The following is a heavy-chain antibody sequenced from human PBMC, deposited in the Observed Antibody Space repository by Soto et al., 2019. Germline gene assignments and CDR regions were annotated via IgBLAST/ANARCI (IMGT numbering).Heavy chain of an antibody. CDR1: GDSVSSPYY. Sequence: QVQLQESGPGLVKPSGTLSLTCAVSGDSVSSPYYWCWVRQPPGKGLEWIGEVFHTGTTSYNPSLRGRVTISMDKSINPFSLDLSSVTAADTAVYYCARSAGWYAIHAWGPGTLV. V-gene: IGHV4-4*02. CDR2: VFHTGTT. CDR3: ARSAGWYAIHA. J-gene: IGHJ5*02. D-gene: IGHD6-19*01.